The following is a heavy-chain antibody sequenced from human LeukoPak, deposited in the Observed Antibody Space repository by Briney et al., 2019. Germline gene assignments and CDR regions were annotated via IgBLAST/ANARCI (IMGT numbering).Heavy chain of an antibody. CDR2: FDPEDGET. V-gene: IGHV1-24*01. J-gene: IGHJ4*02. Sequence: ASVKVSCKVSGYTLTELSMHWVRQAPGKGLEWMGGFDPEDGETIYAQKFQGRVTMTEDTSTDTAYMELSSLRSEDTDVYYCAITRPYYYDSSGYYCDYWGQGTLVTVSS. CDR3: AITRPYYYDSSGYYCDY. D-gene: IGHD3-22*01. CDR1: GYTLTELS.